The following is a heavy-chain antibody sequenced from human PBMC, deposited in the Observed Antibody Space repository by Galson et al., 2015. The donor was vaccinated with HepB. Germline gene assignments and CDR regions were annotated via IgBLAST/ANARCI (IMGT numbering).Heavy chain of an antibody. V-gene: IGHV3-30-3*01. CDR1: GFTFSSYA. Sequence: SLRLSCAASGFTFSSYAMHWVRQAPGKGLEWVAVISYDGSNKYYADSVEGRFTISRDNSKNTLYLQMNSLRAEDTAVYYCARASSRSRIAAAGPLAYWGQGTLVTVSS. J-gene: IGHJ4*02. D-gene: IGHD6-13*01. CDR3: ARASSRSRIAAAGPLAY. CDR2: ISYDGSNK.